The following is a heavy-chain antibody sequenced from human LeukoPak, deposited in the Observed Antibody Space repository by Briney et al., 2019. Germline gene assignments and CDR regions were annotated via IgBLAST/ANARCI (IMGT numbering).Heavy chain of an antibody. V-gene: IGHV3-9*01. Sequence: PGRSLRLSCAASGFTFDDYAMHWVRQAPGKGLEWVSGISWNSGSIGYADSVKGRFTISRDNAKNSLYLQMNSLRAEDTAVYYCASYPVGYYYDSSGPWGQGTLVTVPS. D-gene: IGHD3-22*01. CDR3: ASYPVGYYYDSSGP. CDR2: ISWNSGSI. CDR1: GFTFDDYA. J-gene: IGHJ5*02.